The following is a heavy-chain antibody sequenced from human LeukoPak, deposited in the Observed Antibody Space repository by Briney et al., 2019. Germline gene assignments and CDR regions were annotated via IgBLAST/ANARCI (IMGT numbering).Heavy chain of an antibody. Sequence: PGGSLRLSCAASGFTFSSYGMHWVRQAPGKGLEWVAFIRYDGSNKYYADSVKGRFTISRDNSKNTLYLQMNSLRAEDTAVYYCAKDGKLLWFGELLYYYYYMDVWGKGTTVTISS. D-gene: IGHD3-10*01. J-gene: IGHJ6*03. CDR3: AKDGKLLWFGELLYYYYYMDV. CDR1: GFTFSSYG. V-gene: IGHV3-30*02. CDR2: IRYDGSNK.